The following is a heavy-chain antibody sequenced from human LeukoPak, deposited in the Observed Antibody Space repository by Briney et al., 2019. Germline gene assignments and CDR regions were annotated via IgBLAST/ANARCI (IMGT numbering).Heavy chain of an antibody. CDR1: GFTFSSYG. D-gene: IGHD6-19*01. CDR2: IRYDGSNK. V-gene: IGHV3-30*02. CDR3: ARVHIAVAGPYVDY. Sequence: PGGSLRLSCAASGFTFSSYGMHWVRQAPGKGLEWVAFIRYDGSNKYYADSVKGRFTISRDNAKNSLYLQMNSLRAEDTAVYYCARVHIAVAGPYVDYWGQGTLVTVSS. J-gene: IGHJ4*02.